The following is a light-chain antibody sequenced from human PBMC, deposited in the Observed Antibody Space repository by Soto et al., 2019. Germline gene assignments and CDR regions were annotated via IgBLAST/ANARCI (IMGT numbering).Light chain of an antibody. CDR1: QIISTY. V-gene: IGKV1-39*01. CDR3: QQSYRTPHT. J-gene: IGKJ2*01. CDR2: GAS. Sequence: DIQMTQSPSSLAASVGDRVTISCRASQIISTYLNWYQQKPGQVPTLLIYGASSLQSGVPSRFSASGSGTDFTLSISRLQREDFATYYCQQSYRTPHTFGQGTKLEIK.